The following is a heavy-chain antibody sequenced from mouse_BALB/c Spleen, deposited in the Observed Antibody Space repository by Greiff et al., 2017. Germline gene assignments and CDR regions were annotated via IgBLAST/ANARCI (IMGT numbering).Heavy chain of an antibody. CDR3: ARETDGYYYAMDY. CDR2: IWAGGST. J-gene: IGHJ4*01. V-gene: IGHV2-9*02. CDR1: GFSLTSYG. D-gene: IGHD2-3*01. Sequence: VQLVESGPGLVAPSQSLSITCTVSGFSLTSYGVHWVRQPPGKGLEWLGVIWAGGSTNYNSALMSRLSISKDNSKSQVFLKMNSLQTDDTAMYYCARETDGYYYAMDYWGQGTSVTVSS.